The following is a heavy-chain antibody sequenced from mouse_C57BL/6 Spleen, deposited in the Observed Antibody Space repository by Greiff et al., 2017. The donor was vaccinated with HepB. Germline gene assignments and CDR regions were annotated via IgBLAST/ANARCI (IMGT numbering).Heavy chain of an antibody. D-gene: IGHD3-2*02. CDR1: GYTFTSYW. V-gene: IGHV1-52*01. J-gene: IGHJ4*01. Sequence: QVHVKQPGAELVRPGSSVKLSCKASGYTFTSYWMHWVKQRPIQGLEWIGNIDPSDSETHYNQKFKDKATLTVDKSSSTAYMQLSSLTSEDSAVYYCARRGDSSGYVGAMDYWGQGTSVTVSS. CDR3: ARRGDSSGYVGAMDY. CDR2: IDPSDSET.